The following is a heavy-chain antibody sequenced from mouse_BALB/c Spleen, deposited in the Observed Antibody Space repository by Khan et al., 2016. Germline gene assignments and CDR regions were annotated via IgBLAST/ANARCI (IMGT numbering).Heavy chain of an antibody. V-gene: IGHV3-2*02. J-gene: IGHJ1*01. Sequence: EVQLQESGPGLVKPSQSLSLTCTVTGYSITSDYAWNWIRQFPGNKLEWMDYISYSGSTSYNPSLKSRISITRDTSKNQLFLQLKSVTTEDTATYYCARSLVAARYFDVWGAGTSVSVSS. D-gene: IGHD1-1*01. CDR1: GYSITSDYA. CDR3: ARSLVAARYFDV. CDR2: ISYSGST.